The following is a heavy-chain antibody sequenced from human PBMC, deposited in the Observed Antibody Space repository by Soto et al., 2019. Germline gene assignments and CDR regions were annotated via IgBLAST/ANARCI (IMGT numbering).Heavy chain of an antibody. CDR2: IYYRGST. D-gene: IGHD3-3*01. CDR1: GGSISSYY. J-gene: IGHJ4*02. V-gene: IGHV4-59*08. CDR3: ARHPNYDLPGKDY. Sequence: SETLSLTCTVSGGSISSYYWSWIRQPPGKGLEWIGHIYYRGSTNYNPSHKSRVTISVDTTKNQFSLKLSSATAADTAVYYCARHPNYDLPGKDYWGQGTLVTVSS.